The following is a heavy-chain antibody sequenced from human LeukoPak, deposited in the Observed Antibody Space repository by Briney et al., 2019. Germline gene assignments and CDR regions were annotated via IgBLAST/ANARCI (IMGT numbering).Heavy chain of an antibody. Sequence: PSETLSLTCTVSGGSISSSSYYWARIRQPPGKGLEWIGSIYYSGSTYYNPSLKSRVTISVDTSKNQFSLKLSSVTAADTAVFYCARHAYSHSYNWFDPWGQGTLVTVSS. CDR2: IYYSGST. CDR3: ARHAYSHSYNWFDP. D-gene: IGHD3-3*02. V-gene: IGHV4-39*01. CDR1: GGSISSSSYY. J-gene: IGHJ5*02.